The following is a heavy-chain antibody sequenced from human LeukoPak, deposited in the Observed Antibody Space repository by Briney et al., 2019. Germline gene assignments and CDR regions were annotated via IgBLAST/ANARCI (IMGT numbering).Heavy chain of an antibody. V-gene: IGHV3-48*04. CDR3: ATHLGYCSGGSCFPFDY. J-gene: IGHJ4*02. Sequence: GGSLRLSCAASGFTFSSYWMSWVRQAPGKGLEWVSYISSSSSTIYYADSVKGRFTISRDNAKNSLYLQMNSLRAEDTAVYYCATHLGYCSGGSCFPFDYWGQGTLATVSS. D-gene: IGHD2-15*01. CDR1: GFTFSSYW. CDR2: ISSSSSTI.